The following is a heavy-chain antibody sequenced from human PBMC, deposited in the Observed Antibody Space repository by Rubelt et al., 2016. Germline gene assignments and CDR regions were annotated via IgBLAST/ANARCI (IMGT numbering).Heavy chain of an antibody. Sequence: EVQLVESGGGLVQPGGSLRLSCAASGFTFSSYSMNWVRQAPGKGLEWVSYISSSSSTTYYADSVRGRFTISRDNSRNTLYLQMNSLRAEDTAVYYCAKGHSNLDYWGQGTLVTVSS. CDR1: GFTFSSYS. CDR2: ISSSSSTT. V-gene: IGHV3-48*01. J-gene: IGHJ4*02. CDR3: AKGHSNLDY. D-gene: IGHD6-13*01.